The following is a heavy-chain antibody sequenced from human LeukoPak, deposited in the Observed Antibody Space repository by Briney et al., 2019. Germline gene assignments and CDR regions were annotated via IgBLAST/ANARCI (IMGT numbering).Heavy chain of an antibody. CDR2: INPNSGGT. CDR3: ARGMVRGVIIFPYYGMDV. V-gene: IGHV1-2*04. Sequence: ASVKVSCKASGYTFTGYYMHWVRQAPGQGLEWMGWINPNSGGTNYAQKFQGWVTMTRDTSISTAYMELSRLRSEDTAVYYCARGMVRGVIIFPYYGMDVWGQGTTVTVSS. D-gene: IGHD3-10*01. CDR1: GYTFTGYY. J-gene: IGHJ6*02.